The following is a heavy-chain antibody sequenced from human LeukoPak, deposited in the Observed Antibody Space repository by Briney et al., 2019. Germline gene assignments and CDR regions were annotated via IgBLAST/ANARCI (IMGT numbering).Heavy chain of an antibody. D-gene: IGHD3-10*01. J-gene: IGHJ4*02. Sequence: PGGSLRLSCAASGFTFSSYSMNWVRQAPGKGLEWVSSISGSSSYIYYAESVKGRFTISRDNAKNSLYLQMNSLRAEDTAVYFCAREGVGRYYGSGSYKPFDYWGQGTLVGVSS. V-gene: IGHV3-21*01. CDR2: ISGSSSYI. CDR3: AREGVGRYYGSGSYKPFDY. CDR1: GFTFSSYS.